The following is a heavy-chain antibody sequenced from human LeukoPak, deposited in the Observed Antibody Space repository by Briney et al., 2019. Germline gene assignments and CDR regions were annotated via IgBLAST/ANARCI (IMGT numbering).Heavy chain of an antibody. CDR1: GGSFSGYY. V-gene: IGHV4-34*01. CDR2: INHSGST. Sequence: SETLSLTCAVYGGSFSGYYWSWIRQLPGKGLEWIGEINHSGSTNSNPSLKSRVTISVDTSKNQFSLKLSSVTAADTAVYYCARAPYYYDRFDYWGQGTLVTVSS. CDR3: ARAPYYYDRFDY. J-gene: IGHJ4*02. D-gene: IGHD3-22*01.